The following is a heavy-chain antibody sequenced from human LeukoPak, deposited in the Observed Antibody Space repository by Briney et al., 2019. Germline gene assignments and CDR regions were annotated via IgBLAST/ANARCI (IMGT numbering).Heavy chain of an antibody. CDR2: IYYSGNT. D-gene: IGHD3-22*01. CDR3: TGLRHDSRGYYYFDY. Sequence: SQTLSLTCTVSGGSISSGGSYWSWIRQHPGKGLEWIGYIYYSGNTYYNPSLKSRVTISVDTSKNQFSLKLSSVTAADTAVYFCTGLRHDSRGYYYFDYWGQGTLATVSS. J-gene: IGHJ4*02. CDR1: GGSISSGGSY. V-gene: IGHV4-31*03.